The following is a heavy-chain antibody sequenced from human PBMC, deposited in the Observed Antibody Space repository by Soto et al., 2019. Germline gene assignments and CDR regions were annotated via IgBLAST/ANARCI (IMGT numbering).Heavy chain of an antibody. Sequence: QVQLQESGPGLVKPSQTLSLTCTVSGDSISRGGYYWSWIRQHPGKGLEWIGYIYYTGSTYYNPSLKSRVXXSXDXXKNQFSLKVSSVTAADTAVYYCARDPADRGDYLDYWGQGTLVTVSS. J-gene: IGHJ4*02. CDR1: GDSISRGGYY. D-gene: IGHD3-10*01. CDR2: IYYTGST. V-gene: IGHV4-31*03. CDR3: ARDPADRGDYLDY.